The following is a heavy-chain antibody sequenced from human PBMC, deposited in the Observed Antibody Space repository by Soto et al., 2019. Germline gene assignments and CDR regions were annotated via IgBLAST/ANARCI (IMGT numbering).Heavy chain of an antibody. D-gene: IGHD3-22*01. Sequence: EVQLVPSGAQVKKPGESLTISCKGSAYSFTSYWVGWVRQMPGKGLEWMGIIYPGDSDTRYSPSFQGQVTISADKSISTAYLQWSSLRASDTAMYYCARRYDSSGYYFDYWGQGTLVTVSS. CDR2: IYPGDSDT. CDR3: ARRYDSSGYYFDY. V-gene: IGHV5-51*03. J-gene: IGHJ4*02. CDR1: AYSFTSYW.